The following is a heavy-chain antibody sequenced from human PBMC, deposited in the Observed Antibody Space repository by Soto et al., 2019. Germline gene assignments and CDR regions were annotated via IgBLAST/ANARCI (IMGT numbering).Heavy chain of an antibody. J-gene: IGHJ4*02. Sequence: QVQLVESGGGVVQPGRSLRLSCAASGFTFSSYGMHWVRQAPGKGLEWVAVISYDGSNKYYADSVKGRFTISRDNSKNTLYLQMNRLRAEDTAVYYCAKARGYSGYDYPFDYWGQGTLVTVSS. CDR3: AKARGYSGYDYPFDY. D-gene: IGHD5-12*01. V-gene: IGHV3-30*18. CDR1: GFTFSSYG. CDR2: ISYDGSNK.